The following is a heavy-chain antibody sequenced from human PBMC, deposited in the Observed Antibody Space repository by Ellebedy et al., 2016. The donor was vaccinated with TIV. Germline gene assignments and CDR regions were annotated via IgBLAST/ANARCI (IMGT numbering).Heavy chain of an antibody. D-gene: IGHD3-9*01. CDR2: ISGYNGNT. CDR3: TRLDGLYDIQWDY. V-gene: IGHV1-18*01. Sequence: ASVKVSXKASGYTFTSYGISWVRQAPGQGLEWMGRISGYNGNTNYAQKVQDRVTMTTDTSTSTAYMELRSLRSDDTAMYYCTRLDGLYDIQWDYWGQGTLVSVSS. J-gene: IGHJ4*02. CDR1: GYTFTSYG.